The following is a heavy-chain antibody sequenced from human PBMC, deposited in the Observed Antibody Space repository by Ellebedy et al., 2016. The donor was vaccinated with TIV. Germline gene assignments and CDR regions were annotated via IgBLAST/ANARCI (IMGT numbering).Heavy chain of an antibody. CDR2: ISVDGRAV. J-gene: IGHJ3*02. Sequence: GESLKISCVGFGFTFSDSVMHWVRQDPGKGLDWVAGISVDGRAVHYPDSVKGRFTISRDNAQNTVYLQMNSLGLEDTAVYYCVRGWYSSGHCDVFAMWGQGTIVTVSS. D-gene: IGHD6-19*01. CDR1: GFTFSDSV. V-gene: IGHV3-30*03. CDR3: VRGWYSSGHCDVFAM.